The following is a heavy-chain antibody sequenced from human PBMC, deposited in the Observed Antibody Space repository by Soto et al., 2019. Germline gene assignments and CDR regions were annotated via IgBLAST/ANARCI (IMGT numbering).Heavy chain of an antibody. CDR3: AHVKWRWLSFEYDFWSGSHWGPNWFDP. Sequence: QITLKESGPTLVKPTQTLTLTCTFSGFSLSTSGVGVGWIRQPPGKALEWLALIYWDDDKRYSPSLKSRLTITQDTSKDQVVLTMTNMDPVDTATYYCAHVKWRWLSFEYDFWSGSHWGPNWFDPWGQGTLVTVSS. D-gene: IGHD3-3*01. J-gene: IGHJ5*02. V-gene: IGHV2-5*02. CDR2: IYWDDDK. CDR1: GFSLSTSGVG.